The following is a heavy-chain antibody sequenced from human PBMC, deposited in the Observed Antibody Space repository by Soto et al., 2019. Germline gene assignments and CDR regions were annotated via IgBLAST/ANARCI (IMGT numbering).Heavy chain of an antibody. CDR2: IFYSGSTTY. D-gene: IGHD6-19*01. J-gene: IGHJ4*02. V-gene: IGHV4-59*11. Sequence: SETLSLTCTVSGGSISCHYWIWIRQPPGEGMEWIGYIFYSGSTTYNNNPSLKSRVTISVDTSKNQFSLRLSSVTAADTAVYYCARVGCSGWSPDYWGQGTLVTVSS. CDR1: GGSISCHY. CDR3: ARVGCSGWSPDY.